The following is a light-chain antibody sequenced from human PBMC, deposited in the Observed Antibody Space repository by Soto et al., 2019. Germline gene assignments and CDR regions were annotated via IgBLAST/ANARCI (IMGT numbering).Light chain of an antibody. V-gene: IGKV1-27*01. CDR2: AAS. J-gene: IGKJ1*01. CDR3: QKYNSAPWT. CDR1: QGISNY. Sequence: DXQMTXXXXSLSASVGDRVTITCRASQGISNYLAWYQQKPGKVPKLLIYAASTLQSGVPSRFSGSGSGTDFTLTISSLQPEDVATYYCQKYNSAPWTFSQGTKVEIK.